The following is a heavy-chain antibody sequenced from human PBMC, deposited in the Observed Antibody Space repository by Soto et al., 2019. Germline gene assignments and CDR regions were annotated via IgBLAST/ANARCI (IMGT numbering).Heavy chain of an antibody. V-gene: IGHV1-2*02. Sequence: ASVKVSCKASGYTFTGYYMHWVRQAPGQGLEWMGWINPNSGGTNYAQKFQGRVTMTRDTSISAAYMELSRLRSDDTAVYYCARDPLELWWFDPWGQGTLVTVSS. CDR1: GYTFTGYY. CDR2: INPNSGGT. D-gene: IGHD5-18*01. CDR3: ARDPLELWWFDP. J-gene: IGHJ5*02.